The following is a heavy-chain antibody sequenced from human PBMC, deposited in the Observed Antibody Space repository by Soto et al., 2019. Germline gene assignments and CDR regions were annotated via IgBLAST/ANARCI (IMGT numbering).Heavy chain of an antibody. D-gene: IGHD3-9*01. CDR1: GFTFSSYG. Sequence: GFLRLSCAASGFTFSSYGMSWFRQAPGKGLEWVANRKQDGSEKYYVDSVKGRFTISRDNAKNSLYLQMNSLRDEDTAVYYCARDLTVSRDYWGQGTLVTVSS. V-gene: IGHV3-7*01. J-gene: IGHJ4*02. CDR2: RKQDGSEK. CDR3: ARDLTVSRDY.